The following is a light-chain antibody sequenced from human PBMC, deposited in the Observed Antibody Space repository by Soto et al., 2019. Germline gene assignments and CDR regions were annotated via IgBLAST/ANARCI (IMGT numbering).Light chain of an antibody. J-gene: IGKJ1*01. CDR1: QSVSNN. CDR3: QQYNNWWT. V-gene: IGKV3-15*01. CDR2: GAS. Sequence: EIVMTQSPATLSVSPGERATLSCRASQSVSNNLAWYKKKPGQAPRLLIYGASTRATGIPARFSGSGSGTEFTLTISRLQPEDFAFYYCQQYNNWWTFGQGTRVDIK.